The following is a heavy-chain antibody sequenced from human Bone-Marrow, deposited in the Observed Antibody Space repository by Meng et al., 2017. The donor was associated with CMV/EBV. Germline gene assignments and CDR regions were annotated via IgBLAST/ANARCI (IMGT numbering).Heavy chain of an antibody. Sequence: SCTVSGGSISSGGYYWSWIRQHPGKGLEWIGYIYYSGSTYYNPSLKSRVTISVDTSKNQFSLKLSSVTAADTAVYYCARNGGNCTNGVCSRIVDYWGQGTLVTVSS. CDR2: IYYSGST. CDR1: GGSISSGGYY. J-gene: IGHJ4*02. V-gene: IGHV4-31*02. CDR3: ARNGGNCTNGVCSRIVDY. D-gene: IGHD2-8*01.